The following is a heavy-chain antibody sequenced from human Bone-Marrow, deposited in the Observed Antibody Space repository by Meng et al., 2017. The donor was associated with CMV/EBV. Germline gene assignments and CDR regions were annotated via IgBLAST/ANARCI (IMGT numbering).Heavy chain of an antibody. CDR3: AKDDDSAGYYFAYY. CDR2: ISSSSSYI. D-gene: IGHD3-22*01. Sequence: GESLKISCAASGFTFSSYSMNWVRQAPGKGLEWVSSISSSSSYIYYADSVKGRFTISRDNAKNSLYLQMSSLRAEDTAVYYCAKDDDSAGYYFAYYWGQGTLVTVS. V-gene: IGHV3-21*01. CDR1: GFTFSSYS. J-gene: IGHJ4*02.